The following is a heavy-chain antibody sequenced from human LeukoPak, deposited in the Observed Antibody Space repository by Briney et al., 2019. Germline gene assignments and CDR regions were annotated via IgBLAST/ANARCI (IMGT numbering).Heavy chain of an antibody. CDR1: GFTFSSYG. CDR2: IWYGGTNK. D-gene: IGHD2-8*01. J-gene: IGHJ4*02. V-gene: IGHV3-33*01. Sequence: GGSLRLSCVASGFTFSSYGMHWVRQAPGKGLEWVAVIWYGGTNKYYADSVQGRFTISRDNSKNALYLQMNSLRAEDTAMYYCARDVGFRTGLIDYWGQGTLVTVSS. CDR3: ARDVGFRTGLIDY.